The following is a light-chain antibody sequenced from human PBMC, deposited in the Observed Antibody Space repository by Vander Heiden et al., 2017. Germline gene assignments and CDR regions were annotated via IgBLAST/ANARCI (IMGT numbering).Light chain of an antibody. Sequence: QTVVTQEPSFSVSPGGTVTLTCGLSSASVSTSYHPSWYQQTPGQAPRTLIYSTNIRSSGVPDRFSGSILGNKAALTITGAQADDESDYYCLLYMSEGISVFGTGTKVTVL. V-gene: IGLV8-61*01. CDR3: LLYMSEGISV. CDR1: SASVSTSYH. CDR2: STN. J-gene: IGLJ1*01.